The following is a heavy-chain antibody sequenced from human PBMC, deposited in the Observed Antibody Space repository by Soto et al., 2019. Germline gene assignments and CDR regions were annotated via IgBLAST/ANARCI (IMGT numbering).Heavy chain of an antibody. Sequence: PSETLSLTCTVSGGSISSSSYYWGWIRQPPGKGLEWIGSIYYSGSTYYNPSLKSRVTISVDTSKNQFSLKLSSVTAADTAVYYCASLLHYYDSSGYHYFDYWGQGTLVTVSS. CDR3: ASLLHYYDSSGYHYFDY. V-gene: IGHV4-39*01. J-gene: IGHJ4*02. CDR2: IYYSGST. D-gene: IGHD3-22*01. CDR1: GGSISSSSYY.